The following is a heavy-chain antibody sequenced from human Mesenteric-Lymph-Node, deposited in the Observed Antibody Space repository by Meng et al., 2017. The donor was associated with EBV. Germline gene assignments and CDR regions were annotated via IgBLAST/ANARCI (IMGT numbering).Heavy chain of an antibody. CDR2: TSASGGST. CDR1: SSYA. Sequence: SSYAMTWVRQAPGKGLEWVSVTSASGGSTYYADSVKGRFTISRDNSKNTLYLQMNSLRAEDTAVYYCAKGGAITGGWQARIFDYWGQGALVTVSS. V-gene: IGHV3-23*01. D-gene: IGHD6-19*01. J-gene: IGHJ4*02. CDR3: AKGGAITGGWQARIFDY.